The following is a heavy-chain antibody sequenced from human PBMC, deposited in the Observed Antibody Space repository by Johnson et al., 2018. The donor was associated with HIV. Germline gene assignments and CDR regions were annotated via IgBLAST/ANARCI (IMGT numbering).Heavy chain of an antibody. CDR3: ARGREDF. CDR1: GFSLRTYD. CDR2: IDTDGDT. Sequence: VQLVESGGGFVQPGGSLRLSCAASGFSLRTYDMHWVRQTTGRGLEWVSEIDTDGDTYYPGSVKGRFSTSRDNDRNSVHLQMNNLRADDTTVYYCARGREDFWGQGAMVTVSP. D-gene: IGHD1-26*01. V-gene: IGHV3-13*01. J-gene: IGHJ3*01.